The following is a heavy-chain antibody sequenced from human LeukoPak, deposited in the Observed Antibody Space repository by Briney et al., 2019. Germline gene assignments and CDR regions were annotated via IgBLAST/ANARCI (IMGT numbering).Heavy chain of an antibody. CDR2: IKQDGSEK. Sequence: TGGSLRLSCAASGFTFSSYAMHWVRQAPGKGLERVANIKQDGSEKYYVDSVKGRFTISRDNAKNLLNLQMNSLRAEDTAVYYCARGYSSPWDRYFDYWGQGTLVTVSS. CDR1: GFTFSSYA. V-gene: IGHV3-7*01. J-gene: IGHJ4*02. D-gene: IGHD6-19*01. CDR3: ARGYSSPWDRYFDY.